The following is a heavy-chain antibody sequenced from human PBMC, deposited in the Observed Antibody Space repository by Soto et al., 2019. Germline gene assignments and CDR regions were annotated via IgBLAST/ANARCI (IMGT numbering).Heavy chain of an antibody. D-gene: IGHD3-10*01. J-gene: IGHJ6*02. CDR3: ARDWGAATWFGELLATLYYYGMDV. V-gene: IGHV4-4*02. Sequence: PSETLSLTCAVSGGSISSSNWWSWVRPPPGKGLEWIGEIYHSGSTNYNPSLKSRVTISVDKSKNTFSLKLSSVTAADTAVYYCARDWGAATWFGELLATLYYYGMDVWGQGTTVTVSS. CDR2: IYHSGST. CDR1: GGSISSSNW.